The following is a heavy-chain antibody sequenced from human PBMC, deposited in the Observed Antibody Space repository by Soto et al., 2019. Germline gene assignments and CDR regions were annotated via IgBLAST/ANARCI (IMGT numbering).Heavy chain of an antibody. Sequence: PSETLSLTCTVSGAAINSYYWTWIRQAPGMGLEWIGYIYYTGSTNYNPSLESRVTVSVDRSRNQFSLELRSVTAADMAVYYCARVDGYFFFFDNWGQGTLVTVSS. CDR2: IYYTGST. V-gene: IGHV4-59*01. CDR3: ARVDGYFFFFDN. J-gene: IGHJ4*02. D-gene: IGHD3-22*01. CDR1: GAAINSYY.